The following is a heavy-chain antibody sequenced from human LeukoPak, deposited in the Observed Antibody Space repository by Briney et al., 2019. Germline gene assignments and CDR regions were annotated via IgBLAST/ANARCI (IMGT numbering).Heavy chain of an antibody. Sequence: GASVTVSFTASGYTFTTHDINWVRQATGQGLEWLGWMSPNSGDTGYAQKFQGRVTMTSDSSLSTAYMELSSLRSEDTAILRTPPNWGFDYWGQGTLVTVSS. V-gene: IGHV1-8*01. CDR3: PPNWGFDY. J-gene: IGHJ4*02. CDR2: MSPNSGDT. CDR1: GYTFTTHD. D-gene: IGHD7-27*01.